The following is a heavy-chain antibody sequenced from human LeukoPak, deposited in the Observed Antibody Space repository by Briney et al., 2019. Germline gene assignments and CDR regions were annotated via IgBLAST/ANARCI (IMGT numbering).Heavy chain of an antibody. CDR1: GYTFTNYD. J-gene: IGHJ3*02. Sequence: ASVKVSCKASGYTFTNYDINWVRQATGQGLEWMGWLNPNRGNTGYAQKFQGRVTITRDTSITTAYMELSSLRSEDTAVYYCARDYYASGSYYRWAFDIWGQGTMVTVSS. CDR3: ARDYYASGSYYRWAFDI. V-gene: IGHV1-8*03. CDR2: LNPNRGNT. D-gene: IGHD3-10*01.